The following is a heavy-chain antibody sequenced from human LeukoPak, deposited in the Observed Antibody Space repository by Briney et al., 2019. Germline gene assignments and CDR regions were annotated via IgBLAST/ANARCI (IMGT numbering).Heavy chain of an antibody. J-gene: IGHJ4*02. D-gene: IGHD3-9*01. CDR2: ISGSGGST. V-gene: IGHV3-23*01. CDR3: AKDRRRPPDWAY. CDR1: GFTFSSYA. Sequence: TGGSLRLSCAASGFTFSSYAMSWVRQASGKGLEWVSAISGSGGSTYYADSVKGRFTISRDNSKNTLYLQMNSLRAEDTAVYYCAKDRRRPPDWAYWGQGTLVTVSS.